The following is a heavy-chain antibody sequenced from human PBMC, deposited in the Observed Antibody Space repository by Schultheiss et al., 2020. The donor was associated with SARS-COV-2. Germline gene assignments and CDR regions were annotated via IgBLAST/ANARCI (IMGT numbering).Heavy chain of an antibody. CDR1: GFTFSSYS. J-gene: IGHJ3*02. CDR2: ISSSSSTI. D-gene: IGHD1-26*01. V-gene: IGHV3-48*04. Sequence: GGSLRLSCAASGFTFSSYSMNWVRQAPGKGLEWVSYISSSSSTIYYADSVKGRFTISRDNAKNSLYLQMNSLRAEDTAVYYCAKDREVGAIDDAFDIWGQATMVTVSS. CDR3: AKDREVGAIDDAFDI.